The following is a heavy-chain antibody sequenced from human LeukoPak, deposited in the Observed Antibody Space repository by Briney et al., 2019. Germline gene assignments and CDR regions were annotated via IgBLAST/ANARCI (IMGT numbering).Heavy chain of an antibody. CDR3: ARFGLNWFDP. Sequence: SETLSLTCAVYGGSFSSYYWSWIRQPPGKGLEWIGYIYYSGSTNYNPSLKSRVTISVDTSKNQFSLKLSSVTAADTAVYYCARFGLNWFDPWGQGTLVTVSS. CDR2: IYYSGST. D-gene: IGHD3-10*01. CDR1: GGSFSSYY. J-gene: IGHJ5*02. V-gene: IGHV4-59*01.